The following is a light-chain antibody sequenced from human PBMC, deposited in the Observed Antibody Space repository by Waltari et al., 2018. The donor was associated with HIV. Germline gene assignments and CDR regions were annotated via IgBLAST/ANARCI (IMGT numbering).Light chain of an antibody. V-gene: IGLV2-14*01. J-gene: IGLJ2*01. Sequence: SALTQPAPVSGSPGQSITISCRGTGSYVGTSKYLPWYQQHPGKAPKLLIYEVFNRPSGISNRFSGSKSGNTASLTVSGLRTEDEADYYCTSYTTSTTLIFGGGTTVTVL. CDR2: EVF. CDR1: GSYVGTSKY. CDR3: TSYTTSTTLI.